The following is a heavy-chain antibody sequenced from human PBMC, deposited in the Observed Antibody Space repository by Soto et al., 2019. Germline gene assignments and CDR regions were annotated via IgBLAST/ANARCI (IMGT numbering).Heavy chain of an antibody. D-gene: IGHD2-2*01. Sequence: GGSLRLSCAASGFTFRGYAMSWVRQAPGKGLEWVSGISGSGGSTYHADSVRGRFTISRDNSNNTLYLQMNSLRAEDTAVFYCAKSYCDATSCSRGHFDYWGQGTLVTVSS. V-gene: IGHV3-23*01. CDR3: AKSYCDATSCSRGHFDY. CDR2: ISGSGGST. CDR1: GFTFRGYA. J-gene: IGHJ4*02.